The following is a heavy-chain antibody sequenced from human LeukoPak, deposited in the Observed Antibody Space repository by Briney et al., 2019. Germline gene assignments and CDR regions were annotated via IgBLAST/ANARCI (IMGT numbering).Heavy chain of an antibody. D-gene: IGHD3-22*01. CDR3: AGTYYYDKGAFDI. CDR2: IRYDGSKK. V-gene: IGHV3-30*02. Sequence: PGGSLRLSCTASGFAFRSHAMHWVRQAPGKGLEWVAFIRYDGSKKFYADSVKGRFTISRDNSKNTLYLQMNSLRAEDTAVYYCAGTYYYDKGAFDIWGQGTMVTVSS. J-gene: IGHJ3*02. CDR1: GFAFRSHA.